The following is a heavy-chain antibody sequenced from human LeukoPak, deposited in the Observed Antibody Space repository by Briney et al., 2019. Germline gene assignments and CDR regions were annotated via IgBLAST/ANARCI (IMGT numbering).Heavy chain of an antibody. D-gene: IGHD3-22*01. Sequence: GGSLRLSCAASGFTFSSYAMSWVRQAPGKGLEWVSAISGSGGSTYYADSVKGRFTISRDNSKNTLYLQMNSLRAEDTAVYYCALYYYDTTRKGAFDYWGRGTLVTVSS. CDR3: ALYYYDTTRKGAFDY. J-gene: IGHJ4*02. CDR1: GFTFSSYA. CDR2: ISGSGGST. V-gene: IGHV3-23*01.